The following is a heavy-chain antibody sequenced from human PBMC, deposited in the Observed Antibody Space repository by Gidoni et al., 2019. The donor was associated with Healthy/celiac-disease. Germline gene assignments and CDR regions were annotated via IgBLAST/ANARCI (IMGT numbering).Heavy chain of an antibody. D-gene: IGHD6-19*01. Sequence: QVQLVQSGAEVKTPGASAQVSCKASGYTFTSYAMHWVRQAPGQRPEWMGWINAGNGNTKYSQKFQGRVTITRDTSASTAYMELSSLRSEDTAVYYCARGRGAVAGPQNWFDPWGQGTLVTVSS. J-gene: IGHJ5*02. CDR1: GYTFTSYA. V-gene: IGHV1-3*01. CDR2: INAGNGNT. CDR3: ARGRGAVAGPQNWFDP.